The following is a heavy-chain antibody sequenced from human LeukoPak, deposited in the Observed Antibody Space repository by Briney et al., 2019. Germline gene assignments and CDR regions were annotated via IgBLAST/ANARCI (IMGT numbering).Heavy chain of an antibody. CDR3: ARQKGVAGNYYYYMDV. Sequence: SETLSLTCTVSGDSLSNYYWSWIRQPAGKGLEWIGRIYTSGSTNYNPSLNSRVTMSIDTSKNQFSLKLNSVTAADTAVYYCARQKGVAGNYYYYMDVWGKGTTVTVSS. V-gene: IGHV4-4*07. J-gene: IGHJ6*03. CDR1: GDSLSNYY. CDR2: IYTSGST. D-gene: IGHD6-19*01.